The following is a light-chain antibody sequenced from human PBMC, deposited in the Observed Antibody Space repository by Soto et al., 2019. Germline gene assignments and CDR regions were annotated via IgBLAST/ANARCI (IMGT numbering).Light chain of an antibody. CDR3: QKYGSLPRT. J-gene: IGKJ1*01. CDR2: GTS. V-gene: IGKV3-20*01. CDR1: QSVDSNY. Sequence: EILLTQSPGTLSLSPGDSATLSCRGSQSVDSNYFAWYQQKPGQAPRLLIYGTSYRATGIPDRFSGSGSGTDFTLTISRLEPEDFAVYYCQKYGSLPRTXGRGTKVDIK.